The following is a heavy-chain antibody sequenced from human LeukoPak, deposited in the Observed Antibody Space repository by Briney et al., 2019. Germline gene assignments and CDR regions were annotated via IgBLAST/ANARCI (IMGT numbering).Heavy chain of an antibody. CDR2: IRYDGSNK. Sequence: PGGSLRLSCAASGFTFSTYGMHWVRQAPGKGLEWVAFIRYDGSNKYYADSVKGRFTISRDNSKNTLYLQMNSLRAEDTAVYYCAGEDTYDFWSGYWPPFHYWGQGTLVTVSS. J-gene: IGHJ4*02. D-gene: IGHD3-3*01. CDR1: GFTFSTYG. CDR3: AGEDTYDFWSGYWPPFHY. V-gene: IGHV3-30*02.